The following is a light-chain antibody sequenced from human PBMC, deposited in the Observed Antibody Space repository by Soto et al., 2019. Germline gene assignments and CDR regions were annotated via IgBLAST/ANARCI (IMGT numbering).Light chain of an antibody. Sequence: DIQLTQSPSFLSASVGDRVTITCRANQGISSYLAWYQQKPGKAPKLLIYAASTLQSGVPSRFSGSGSGTEFTLTINSLQREDSATYYCQQLSSDPLTFGGGTKVEIK. V-gene: IGKV1-9*01. CDR3: QQLSSDPLT. CDR1: QGISSY. CDR2: AAS. J-gene: IGKJ4*01.